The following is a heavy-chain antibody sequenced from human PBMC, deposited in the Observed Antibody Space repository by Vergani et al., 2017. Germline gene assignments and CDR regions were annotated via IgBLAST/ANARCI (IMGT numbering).Heavy chain of an antibody. CDR1: GYTFTSYD. D-gene: IGHD2-2*01. Sequence: QVQLVQSGAEVKKPGASVKVSCKASGYTFTSYDINWVRQATGQGLEWMGWMNPNGGNTGYAQKFQGRVTMTRNTSISTAYMELSSLRSEDTAVYYCARKDIVVVPAAHKVGFDPWGQGTLVTVSS. CDR2: MNPNGGNT. J-gene: IGHJ5*02. V-gene: IGHV1-8*01. CDR3: ARKDIVVVPAAHKVGFDP.